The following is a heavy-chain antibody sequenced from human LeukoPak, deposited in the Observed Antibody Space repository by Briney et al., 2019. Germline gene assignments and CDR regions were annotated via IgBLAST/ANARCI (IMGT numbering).Heavy chain of an antibody. Sequence: SGTLSLTCTIFGGSITSSNWWNWVRQSPGMGLEWVGEIFRSGETNYNSSLESRLTISGDRTKNQFSLRLNSVTAADTAVYYCARGRHGDFGNWFDPWGQGTPVIVAS. V-gene: IGHV4-4*02. J-gene: IGHJ5*02. CDR2: IFRSGET. CDR3: ARGRHGDFGNWFDP. CDR1: GGSITSSNW. D-gene: IGHD4-17*01.